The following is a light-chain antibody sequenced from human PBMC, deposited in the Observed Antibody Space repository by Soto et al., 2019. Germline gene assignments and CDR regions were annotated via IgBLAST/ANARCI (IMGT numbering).Light chain of an antibody. CDR3: LQNNRYPWT. V-gene: IGKV1-17*03. J-gene: IGKJ1*01. CDR1: QDISDF. CDR2: AAS. Sequence: DIQMTQSPSAMSASVGARVTITCRASQDISDFLAWFQQKPGEVPKRLIYAASSLESGVPSRFSGSGSGTEFTLTISSLQPEDFVTYHCLQNNRYPWTFGQGTKVEIK.